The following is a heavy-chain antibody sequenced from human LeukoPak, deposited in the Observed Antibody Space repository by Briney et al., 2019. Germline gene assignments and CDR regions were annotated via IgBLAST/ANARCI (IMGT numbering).Heavy chain of an antibody. J-gene: IGHJ5*02. V-gene: IGHV3-21*01. CDR3: ARDHDPVRPTFGVVIIQASWFDP. Sequence: GGSLRLSCAASGFTFSSYSMNWVRQAPGKGLEWVSSISSSSSCIYYADSVKGRFTISRDNAKNSLYLQMNSLRAEDTAVYYCARDHDPVRPTFGVVIIQASWFDPWGQGTLVTVSS. CDR1: GFTFSSYS. D-gene: IGHD3-3*01. CDR2: ISSSSSCI.